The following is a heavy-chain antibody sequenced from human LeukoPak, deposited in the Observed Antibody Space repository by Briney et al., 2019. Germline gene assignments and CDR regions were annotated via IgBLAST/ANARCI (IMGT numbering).Heavy chain of an antibody. CDR1: GGSISSYY. V-gene: IGHV4-59*01. D-gene: IGHD3-16*02. CDR2: IYYSGST. J-gene: IGHJ4*02. Sequence: PSETLSLTCTVSGGSISSYYWSWIRQPPGKGLEWIGYIYYSGSTNYNPSLKSGGTISVDTSKNQFSLKLSSVTAADTAVYYCARGVIWGSYRHFDYWGQGTLVTVSS. CDR3: ARGVIWGSYRHFDY.